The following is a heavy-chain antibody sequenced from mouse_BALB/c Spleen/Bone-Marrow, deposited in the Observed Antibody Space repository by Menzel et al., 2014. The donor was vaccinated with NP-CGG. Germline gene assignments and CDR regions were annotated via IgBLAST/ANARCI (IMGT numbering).Heavy chain of an antibody. J-gene: IGHJ2*01. Sequence: GFTFSRYGMSWVRQTPDKRLELVASINSNGGSLYYPDIVKARFTISRDNAKNTLSLQMSSLKSEETAMYYCARGNYGNYVDYSDYWRQGSTPIV. CDR3: ARGNYGNYVDYSDY. CDR1: GFTFSRYG. V-gene: IGHV5-6-3*01. D-gene: IGHD2-1*01. CDR2: INSNGGSL.